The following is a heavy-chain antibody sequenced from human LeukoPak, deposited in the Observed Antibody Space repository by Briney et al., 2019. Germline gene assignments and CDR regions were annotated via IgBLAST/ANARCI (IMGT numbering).Heavy chain of an antibody. CDR1: GYTFTSYG. CDR3: ARDRDYYGSGSYFGY. CDR2: ISAYNGNT. J-gene: IGHJ4*02. Sequence: ASVKVSCKASGYTFTSYGISWVRQAPGQGLEWMGWISAYNGNTNYAQKLQGRVTMTTDTSTSTAYMELRSLRSDDTAVYYCARDRDYYGSGSYFGYWGQGTLVTVSS. D-gene: IGHD3-10*01. V-gene: IGHV1-18*01.